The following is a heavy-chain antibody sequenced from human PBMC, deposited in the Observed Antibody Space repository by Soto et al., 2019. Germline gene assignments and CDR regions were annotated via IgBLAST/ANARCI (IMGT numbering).Heavy chain of an antibody. CDR3: ARTVLGPDLLADSFVDYYYYMVV. J-gene: IGHJ6*03. Sequence: PSETLSLTCTVSGGSISNCYCSWIRQPPGKGLEWIGYVYYTGSASYNPSLKRRVTFSADSSRGQFSLRLNSVTAADTAVYYCARTVLGPDLLADSFVDYYYYMVVWGQGTTVTVPS. V-gene: IGHV4-59*08. CDR1: GGSISNCY. D-gene: IGHD3-9*01. CDR2: VYYTGSA.